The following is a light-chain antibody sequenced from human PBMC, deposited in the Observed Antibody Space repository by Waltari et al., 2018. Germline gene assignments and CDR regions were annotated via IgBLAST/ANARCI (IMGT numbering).Light chain of an antibody. CDR2: KAS. CDR1: QSISSW. V-gene: IGKV1-5*03. J-gene: IGKJ4*01. CDR3: QQYESFPLT. Sequence: DIQMTQSPPTLSASVGDSVIITCRASQSISSWLAWYQQKPGKAPKLLIYKASTLESGVPSRVSGSESGTDFTLTISGLRPDDFATYYCQQYESFPLTFGGGTKVEI.